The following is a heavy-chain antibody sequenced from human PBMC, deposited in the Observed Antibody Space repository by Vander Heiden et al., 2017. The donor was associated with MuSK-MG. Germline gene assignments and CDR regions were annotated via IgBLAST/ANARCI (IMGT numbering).Heavy chain of an antibody. Sequence: QVQLQQWGAGLLKPSETLSLTCAVYGGSFSGYYWSWIRQPPGKGLEWIGEINHSGSTNYNPSLKSRVTISVDTSKNQFSLKLSSVTAADTAVYYCASGHSIAAGGGSIDYWGQGTLVTVSS. CDR1: GGSFSGYY. D-gene: IGHD6-13*01. CDR3: ASGHSIAAGGGSIDY. J-gene: IGHJ4*02. CDR2: INHSGST. V-gene: IGHV4-34*01.